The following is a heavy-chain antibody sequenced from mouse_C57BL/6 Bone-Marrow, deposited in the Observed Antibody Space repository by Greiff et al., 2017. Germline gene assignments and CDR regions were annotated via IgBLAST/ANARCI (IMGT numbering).Heavy chain of an antibody. V-gene: IGHV5-4*01. CDR3: ARTTVVVDFDY. J-gene: IGHJ2*01. CDR2: ISDGGSYT. D-gene: IGHD1-1*01. CDR1: GFTFSSYA. Sequence: DVQLVESGGGLVKPGGSLKLSCAASGFTFSSYAMSWVRQTPEKRLEWVATISDGGSYTYYPDNVKGRFTISRDNAKNNLYLQMSHLKSEDTAMYYCARTTVVVDFDYWGQGTTLTGSS.